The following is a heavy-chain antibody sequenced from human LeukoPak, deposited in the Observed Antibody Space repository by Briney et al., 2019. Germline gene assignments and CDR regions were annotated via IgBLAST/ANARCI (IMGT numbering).Heavy chain of an antibody. V-gene: IGHV3-23*01. CDR3: AKDESDSSGYYYYGMDV. Sequence: PGGSLRLSCAASGFTFSSYAMSWVRQAPGKGLEWDSAISGSGGSTYYADSVKGRFTISRDNSKNTLYLQMNSLRAEDTAVYYCAKDESDSSGYYYYGMDVWGQGTTVTVSS. CDR2: ISGSGGST. J-gene: IGHJ6*02. D-gene: IGHD3-22*01. CDR1: GFTFSSYA.